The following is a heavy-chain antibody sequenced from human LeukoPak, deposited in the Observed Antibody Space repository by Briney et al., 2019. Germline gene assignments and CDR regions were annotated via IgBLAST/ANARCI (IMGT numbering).Heavy chain of an antibody. CDR2: IKQDGSEK. D-gene: IGHD4-17*01. J-gene: IGHJ2*01. CDR3: AAGGDPSWYFDL. V-gene: IGHV3-7*01. CDR1: GFTFSSYW. Sequence: GGSLRLSCAASGFTFSSYWMSWVRQAPGKGLEWVAKIKQDGSEKYYVDSVKGRFTISRDNAKNSLYLQMNSLRAEDTAVYYCAAGGDPSWYFDLWGRGTLVTVSS.